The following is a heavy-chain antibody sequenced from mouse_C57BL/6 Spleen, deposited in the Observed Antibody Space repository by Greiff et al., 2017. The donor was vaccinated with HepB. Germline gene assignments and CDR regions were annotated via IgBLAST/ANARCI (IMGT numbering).Heavy chain of an antibody. CDR1: GFNIKDDY. CDR3: TDSSAY. V-gene: IGHV14-4*01. J-gene: IGHJ3*01. D-gene: IGHD3-2*01. CDR2: IDPENGDT. Sequence: EVHLVESGAELVRPGASVKLSCTASGFNIKDDYMHWVKQRPEQGLEWIGWIDPENGDTEYASKFQGKATITADTSSNTAYPQLSSLTSEDTAVYYCTDSSAYWGQGTLVTVSA.